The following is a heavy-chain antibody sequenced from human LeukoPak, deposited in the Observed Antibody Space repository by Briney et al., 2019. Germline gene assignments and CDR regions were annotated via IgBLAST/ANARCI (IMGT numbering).Heavy chain of an antibody. CDR3: ARGNSIVVFDY. CDR1: GGSFSGYY. CDR2: INHSGST. Sequence: SETLSLTCAVYGGSFSGYYWSWIRQPPGKGLERIGEINHSGSTNYNPSLKSRVTISVDTSKNQFSLKLSSVTAADTAVYYCARGNSIVVFDYWGQGTLVTVSS. J-gene: IGHJ4*02. V-gene: IGHV4-34*01. D-gene: IGHD3-22*01.